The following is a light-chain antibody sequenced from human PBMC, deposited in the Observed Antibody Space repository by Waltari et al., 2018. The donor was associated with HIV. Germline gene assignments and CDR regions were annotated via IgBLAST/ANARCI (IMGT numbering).Light chain of an antibody. CDR1: QSVLYSSNNKNY. CDR2: WAS. V-gene: IGKV4-1*01. J-gene: IGKJ1*01. Sequence: DIVMTQSPDSLAVSLGERATINCKYSQSVLYSSNNKNYLTWYQQKPGQPPKLLISWASTRESGVPDRFSGSGSGTDFTLTISSLQAEDVAVYYCQQYYSPPWSFGQGTKVEIK. CDR3: QQYYSPPWS.